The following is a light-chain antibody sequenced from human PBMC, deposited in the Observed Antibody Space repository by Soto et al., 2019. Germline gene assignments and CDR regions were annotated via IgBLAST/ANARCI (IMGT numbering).Light chain of an antibody. J-gene: IGLJ1*01. CDR3: SSYTSTSAPYV. CDR2: EVS. CDR1: SSDVGGYDY. V-gene: IGLV2-14*01. Sequence: QSVLTQPDSVSGSPGQSITISCTGTSSDVGGYDYVSWYQQHPGKAPKLLIYEVSNRPSGVSNRFSGSKSGDTASLTISGLQAEDKADYYCSSYTSTSAPYVFGTGTKLTVL.